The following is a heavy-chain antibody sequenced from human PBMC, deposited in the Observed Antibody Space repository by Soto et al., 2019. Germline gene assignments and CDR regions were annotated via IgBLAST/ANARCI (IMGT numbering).Heavy chain of an antibody. J-gene: IGHJ3*02. D-gene: IGHD3-22*01. CDR1: GGTFSSYA. CDR2: IIPIFGTA. CDR3: ARGTHSSRYYHGADAFDT. V-gene: IGHV1-69*13. Sequence: SVKVSCKASGGTFSSYAISWVRQAPGQGLEWMGGIIPIFGTANYAQKFQGRVTITADESTSTAYMELSSLRSEDTAVYYCARGTHSSRYYHGADAFDTWGQGTMVTVSS.